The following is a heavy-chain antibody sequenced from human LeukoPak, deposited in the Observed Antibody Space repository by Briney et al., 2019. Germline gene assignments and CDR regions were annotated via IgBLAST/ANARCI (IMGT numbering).Heavy chain of an antibody. CDR2: IYTGGST. J-gene: IGHJ6*03. D-gene: IGHD5-18*01. Sequence: SETLSLTCTVSGGSISSDSYYWNFIRQPAGKGLQWIGHIYTGGSTTYNPSLKSRVTISVDTSKNQFSLKLSSVTAADTAVYYCARDRAYSYGHTYYYYMDVWGKGTTVTVSS. CDR1: GGSISSDSYY. CDR3: ARDRAYSYGHTYYYYMDV. V-gene: IGHV4-61*09.